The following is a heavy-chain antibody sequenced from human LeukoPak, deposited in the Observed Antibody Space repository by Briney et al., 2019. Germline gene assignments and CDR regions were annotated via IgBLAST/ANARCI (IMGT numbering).Heavy chain of an antibody. Sequence: PGGSLRLSCTASGFTFGDYAMSWVRQAPGKGLEWVGFIRSKAYGGTTEYAASVKGIFTISRDDSKSIAYLQMNSLKTEDTAVYYCTSQDYDYVWGSYRSIVDYWGQGTLVTVSS. V-gene: IGHV3-49*04. J-gene: IGHJ4*02. CDR2: IRSKAYGGTT. CDR3: TSQDYDYVWGSYRSIVDY. CDR1: GFTFGDYA. D-gene: IGHD3-16*02.